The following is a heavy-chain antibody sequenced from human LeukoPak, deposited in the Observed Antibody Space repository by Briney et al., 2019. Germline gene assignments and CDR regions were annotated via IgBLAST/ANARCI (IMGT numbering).Heavy chain of an antibody. CDR2: IRTAGDE. D-gene: IGHD3-22*01. V-gene: IGHV3-13*01. J-gene: IGHJ4*02. CDR3: ARGANGASGYPFDY. Sequence: QPGGSLRLSCAASGFTFSTYDMHWVRQATGRGLEWVSGIRTAGDEYYPGSVKGRFSVSRENAKNSLHPQMNSLRAGDTVVYYCARGANGASGYPFDYWGQGTLVTVSS. CDR1: GFTFSTYD.